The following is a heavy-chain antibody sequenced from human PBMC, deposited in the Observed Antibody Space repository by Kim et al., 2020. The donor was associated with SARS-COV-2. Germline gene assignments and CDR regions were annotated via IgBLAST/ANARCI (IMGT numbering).Heavy chain of an antibody. D-gene: IGHD5-12*01. CDR3: ARHLRGGYSGYGRRIREPVESLDY. Sequence: GESLKISCKGSGYSFTSYWIGWVRQMPGKGLEWMGIIYPGDSDTRYSPSFQGQVTISADKSISTAYLQWSSLKASDTAMYYCARHLRGGYSGYGRRIREPVESLDYWGQGTLVTVSS. CDR1: GYSFTSYW. CDR2: IYPGDSDT. V-gene: IGHV5-51*01. J-gene: IGHJ4*02.